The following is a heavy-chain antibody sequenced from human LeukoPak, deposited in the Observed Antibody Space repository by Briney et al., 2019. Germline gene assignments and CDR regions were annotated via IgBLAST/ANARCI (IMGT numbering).Heavy chain of an antibody. CDR2: TNEHETEK. CDR1: GFSFSTYW. D-gene: IGHD3-16*01. J-gene: IGHJ4*02. Sequence: GGSLRLSCEVSGFSFSTYWMSWVRQAPGKGLEWVGQTNEHETEKYYGDAVRGRSTIYRDNAKNSLYLQMNSLRPEDTAVYYCARDSRGTTFDYWGQGTLVTVSS. V-gene: IGHV3-7*01. CDR3: ARDSRGTTFDY.